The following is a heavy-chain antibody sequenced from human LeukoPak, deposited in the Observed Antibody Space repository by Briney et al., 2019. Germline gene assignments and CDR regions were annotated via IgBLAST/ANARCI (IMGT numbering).Heavy chain of an antibody. CDR2: IIPIFGTA. J-gene: IGHJ3*02. CDR3: AREDYDSSGYYSYPPDI. Sequence: SVKVSCKASGGTFSSYAISWVRQAPGQGLEWMGGIIPIFGTANYAQKFQGRVTITADESTSTAYMELSSLKSEDTAVYYCAREDYDSSGYYSYPPDIWGQGTMVTVSS. V-gene: IGHV1-69*13. CDR1: GGTFSSYA. D-gene: IGHD3-22*01.